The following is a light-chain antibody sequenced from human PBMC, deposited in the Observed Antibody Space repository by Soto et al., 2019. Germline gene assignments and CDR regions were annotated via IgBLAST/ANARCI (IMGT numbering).Light chain of an antibody. CDR2: TAS. Sequence: DIQMTQSPSSLSASVGDRVTITCRASQSISSYLIWYQQKPGKAPKLLIYTASSLKSGVPSRFSGSGSGTDFTLTISSLQPEDFATYYCQQSYGTPFTFGHGTRLEIK. CDR1: QSISSY. CDR3: QQSYGTPFT. V-gene: IGKV1-39*01. J-gene: IGKJ5*01.